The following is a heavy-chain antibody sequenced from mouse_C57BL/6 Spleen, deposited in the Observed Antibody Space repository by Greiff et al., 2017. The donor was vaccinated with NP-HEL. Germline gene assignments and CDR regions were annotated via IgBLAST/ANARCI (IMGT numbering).Heavy chain of an antibody. CDR2: IYPGSGST. V-gene: IGHV1-55*01. CDR1: GYTFTSYW. Sequence: QVQLQQPGAELVKPGASVKMSCKASGYTFTSYWITWVKQRPGQGLEWIGDIYPGSGSTNYNEKFKGKATLTVDTSSSTAYMQLSSLTSEDSAVYYCARKDYDYDGYAMDYWGQGTSVTVSS. CDR3: ARKDYDYDGYAMDY. D-gene: IGHD2-4*01. J-gene: IGHJ4*01.